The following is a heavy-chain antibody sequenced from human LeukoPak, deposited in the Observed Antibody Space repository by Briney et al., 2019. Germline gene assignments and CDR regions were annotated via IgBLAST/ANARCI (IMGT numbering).Heavy chain of an antibody. D-gene: IGHD3-16*01. Sequence: GGSLRLSCAASGFTFSSYSMNWVRQAPGKGLEWVSYISSSSSTIYYADSVKGRFTISRDNSKNTVYLQMNSLRAEDTAVYYCTRDVIYASEIYSYGDSWGQGTQVTVSS. J-gene: IGHJ4*02. CDR3: TRDVIYASEIYSYGDS. CDR1: GFTFSSYS. CDR2: ISSSSSTI. V-gene: IGHV3-48*01.